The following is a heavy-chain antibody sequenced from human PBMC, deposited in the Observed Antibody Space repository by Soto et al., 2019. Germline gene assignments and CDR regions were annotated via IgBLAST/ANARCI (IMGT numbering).Heavy chain of an antibody. CDR3: ARVLSGYYSVDFDY. D-gene: IGHD3-3*01. CDR2: INHSGST. V-gene: IGHV4-34*01. Sequence: SETLSLTCAVYGGSFSGYYWSWIRQPPGKGLEWIGEINHSGSTNYNPSLKSRVTISVDTSKNQFSLKLSSVTAADTAVYYCARVLSGYYSVDFDYWGQGTLVTVS. CDR1: GGSFSGYY. J-gene: IGHJ4*02.